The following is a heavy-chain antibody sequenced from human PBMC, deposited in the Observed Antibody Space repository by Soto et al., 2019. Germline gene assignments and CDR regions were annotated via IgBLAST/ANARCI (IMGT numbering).Heavy chain of an antibody. D-gene: IGHD3-22*01. CDR2: ISYDGSNK. CDR3: ARDSVSQVVIDFFYYFDY. J-gene: IGHJ4*02. Sequence: GGSLRLSCAASGFTFSSYAMHWVRQAPGKGLEWVAVISYDGSNKYYADSVKGRFTISRDNSKNTLYLQMNSLRAEDTAVYYCARDSVSQVVIDFFYYFDYWGQGTLVTVS. CDR1: GFTFSSYA. V-gene: IGHV3-30-3*01.